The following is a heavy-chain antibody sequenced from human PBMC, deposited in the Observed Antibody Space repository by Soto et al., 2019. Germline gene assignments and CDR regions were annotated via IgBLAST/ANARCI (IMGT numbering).Heavy chain of an antibody. CDR3: AREYGSGSRFDY. J-gene: IGHJ4*02. Sequence: SWVRQAPGQGLEWMGWISAYNGNTNYAQKLQDRVTMTTDTSTSTAYMELRSLRSDDTAVYYCAREYGSGSRFDYWGQGTLVTVSS. D-gene: IGHD3-10*01. CDR2: ISAYNGNT. V-gene: IGHV1-18*01.